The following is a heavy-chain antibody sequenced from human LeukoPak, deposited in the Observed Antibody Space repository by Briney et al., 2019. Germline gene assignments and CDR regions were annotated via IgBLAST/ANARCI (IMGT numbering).Heavy chain of an antibody. D-gene: IGHD1-26*01. CDR1: GFTFSGSV. J-gene: IGHJ4*02. CDR3: ARDASRNLLVGATVY. Sequence: PGGSLKLSCAASGFTFSGSVMHWVRQASGKGLEWVGRIRSKTDNYATAYAASVKGRFTISRDDSKNTAYLQMNSLRAEDTAVYYCARDASRNLLVGATVYWGQGTLVTVSS. CDR2: IRSKTDNYAT. V-gene: IGHV3-73*01.